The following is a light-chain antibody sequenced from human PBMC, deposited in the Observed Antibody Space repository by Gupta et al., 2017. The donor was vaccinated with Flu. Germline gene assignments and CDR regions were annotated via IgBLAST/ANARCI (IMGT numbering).Light chain of an antibody. Sequence: EIVMTQSPATLSVSPGERATLSCRASKSGSSKLAGYKQKPGQAPRLRLYGASTRATGIPARFSGSGSGTEFTLTISSLQSEDFAVYYCQQYNNWPPTFGQGTRLEIK. CDR2: GAS. V-gene: IGKV3-15*01. CDR1: KSGSSK. J-gene: IGKJ5*01. CDR3: QQYNNWPPT.